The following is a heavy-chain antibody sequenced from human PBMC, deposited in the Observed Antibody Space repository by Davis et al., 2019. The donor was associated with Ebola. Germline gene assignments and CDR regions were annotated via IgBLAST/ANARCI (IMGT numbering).Heavy chain of an antibody. CDR1: GFTFSGHW. V-gene: IGHV3-7*01. J-gene: IGHJ4*02. CDR2: INQDGSEK. CDR3: SRFHYSGIDY. D-gene: IGHD4-23*01. Sequence: GESLKIPCAASGFTFSGHWMTWVRQAAGKGLEWVANINQDGSEKYYVDSVKDRFTISRDNAKNSLFLEMNSVRAEDTAVYYCSRFHYSGIDYWGQGTLVTVSS.